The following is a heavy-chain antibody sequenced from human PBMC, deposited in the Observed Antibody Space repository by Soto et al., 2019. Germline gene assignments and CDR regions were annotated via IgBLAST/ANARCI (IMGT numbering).Heavy chain of an antibody. V-gene: IGHV3-66*01. J-gene: IGHJ4*02. CDR1: GFSVSGNY. D-gene: IGHD3-22*01. Sequence: EVQLVESGGGLVQPGDSLRLSCAASGFSVSGNYMTWVRQAPGKGLEWVSILYTGGSTYYADSVKGRFTISRDNSKNTLYLQMNNLRAEDTAVYYCARERDTSGYILAHWGQGTLVTVSS. CDR2: LYTGGST. CDR3: ARERDTSGYILAH.